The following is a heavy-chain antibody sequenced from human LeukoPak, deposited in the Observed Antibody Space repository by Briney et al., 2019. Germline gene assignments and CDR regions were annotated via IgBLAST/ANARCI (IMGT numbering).Heavy chain of an antibody. J-gene: IGHJ4*02. CDR3: AKDLGYSGFDY. CDR2: ISYDGSNK. V-gene: IGHV3-30*18. D-gene: IGHD5-12*01. CDR1: GFTFSSYG. Sequence: GGSLRLSCAASGFTFSSYGMHWVRQAPGKGLEWVAVISYDGSNKYYADSVKGRFTISRDNSKNTLYLQMNSLRAEDTAVYYCAKDLGYSGFDYWGQGTLVTVPS.